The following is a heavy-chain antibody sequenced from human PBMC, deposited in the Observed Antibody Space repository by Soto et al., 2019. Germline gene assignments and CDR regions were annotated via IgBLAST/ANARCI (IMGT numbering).Heavy chain of an antibody. CDR3: ARAYYDILTGSIPPHYFDY. Sequence: PSETLSLTCAVSGGSISSSNWWSWVRQPPGKGLEWIGEIYHSGSTNYNPSLKSRVTISVDKSKNQFSLKLSSVTAADTAVYYCARAYYDILTGSIPPHYFDYWGQGTLVTVSS. CDR2: IYHSGST. D-gene: IGHD3-9*01. CDR1: GGSISSSNW. J-gene: IGHJ4*02. V-gene: IGHV4-4*02.